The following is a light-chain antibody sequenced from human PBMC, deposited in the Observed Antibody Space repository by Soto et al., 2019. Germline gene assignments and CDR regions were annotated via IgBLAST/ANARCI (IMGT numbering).Light chain of an antibody. CDR1: SSNIGSNA. Sequence: QSVLTQPPSASGTPGQRVTISCSGSSSNIGSNAVNWYQQFPGTAPKLLIYGDNNRPSGVPDRFSGSKSGTSASLAITRLQAEDEADYYCQSYDISLHNYVFGTGTKLTVL. CDR2: GDN. V-gene: IGLV1-44*01. J-gene: IGLJ1*01. CDR3: QSYDISLHNYV.